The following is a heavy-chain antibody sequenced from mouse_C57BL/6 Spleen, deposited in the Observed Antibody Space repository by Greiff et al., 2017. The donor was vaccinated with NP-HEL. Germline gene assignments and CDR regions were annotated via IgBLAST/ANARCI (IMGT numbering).Heavy chain of an antibody. Sequence: VNLVESGAELVRPGASVTLSCKASGYTFTDYEMHWVKQTPVHGLEWIGAIDPETGGTAYNQKFKGKAILTADKSSSTAYMELRSLTSEDSAVYYCTRGYDYKAYWGQGTLVTVSA. J-gene: IGHJ3*01. CDR3: TRGYDYKAY. V-gene: IGHV1-15*01. D-gene: IGHD2-4*01. CDR1: GYTFTDYE. CDR2: IDPETGGT.